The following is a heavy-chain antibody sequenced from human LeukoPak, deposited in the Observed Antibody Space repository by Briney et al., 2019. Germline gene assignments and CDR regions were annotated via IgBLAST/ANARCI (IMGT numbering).Heavy chain of an antibody. Sequence: ASVKVSCKASGYSFTDYYMHWVRQAPGQGLEWMGWINPNSGGTNSAQKFQGRVTMARDTSITTVYMEVSWLTSDDTAIYYCARADRLHGGPYLIGPWGQGTLVTVSS. CDR1: GYSFTDYY. CDR2: INPNSGGT. CDR3: ARADRLHGGPYLIGP. D-gene: IGHD2-21*01. J-gene: IGHJ5*02. V-gene: IGHV1-2*02.